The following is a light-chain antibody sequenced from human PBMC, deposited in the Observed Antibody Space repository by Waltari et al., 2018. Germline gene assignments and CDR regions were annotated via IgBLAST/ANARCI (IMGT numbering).Light chain of an antibody. J-gene: IGLJ3*02. CDR2: DVS. Sequence: QSALTQPASVSGSPGESITISCTGTSTDVGGYNYGSWYQQHPGKAPKLMIFDVSKWPSGFSNRFSGSKSGNTASLTISGLLAEYEADYYCSSYTSTITWVFGGGTKLTVL. CDR1: STDVGGYNY. V-gene: IGLV2-14*01. CDR3: SSYTSTITWV.